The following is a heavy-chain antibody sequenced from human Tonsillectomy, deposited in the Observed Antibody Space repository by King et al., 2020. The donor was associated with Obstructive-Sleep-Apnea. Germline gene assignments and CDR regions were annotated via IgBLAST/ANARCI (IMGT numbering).Heavy chain of an antibody. Sequence: VQLVESGGALVQPGRSLRLSCAASGFTFDDYAMHWVRQAPGKGLEWVSGISWNSGSIGYEDSVKGRFTISRDNAKNSLYLQMSRLRAEDTALYYCARRGDGYNYYFDYWGQGTLVTVSS. CDR3: ARRGDGYNYYFDY. D-gene: IGHD5-24*01. V-gene: IGHV3-9*01. CDR1: GFTFDDYA. J-gene: IGHJ4*02. CDR2: ISWNSGSI.